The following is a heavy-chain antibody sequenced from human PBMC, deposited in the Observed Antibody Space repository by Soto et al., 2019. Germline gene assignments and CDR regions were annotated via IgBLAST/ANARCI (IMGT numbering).Heavy chain of an antibody. CDR2: IYYSGRT. V-gene: IGHV4-59*01. Sequence: QVQLPESGPGLVKPSETLSLTCSISGGSISDYQWNWIRQPPGKGLEWIGYIYYSGRTNYNPSLKSRRTISLDTSTRQFSLRLRSVTAADTAVYYCARMRGLGEISPYLDYWGQGALVTVSS. D-gene: IGHD3-16*01. J-gene: IGHJ4*02. CDR3: ARMRGLGEISPYLDY. CDR1: GGSISDYQ.